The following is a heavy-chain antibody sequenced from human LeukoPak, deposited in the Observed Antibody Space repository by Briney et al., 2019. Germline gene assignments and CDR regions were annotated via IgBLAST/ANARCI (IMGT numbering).Heavy chain of an antibody. CDR2: ISYDGSNK. CDR1: GFTFSSYG. D-gene: IGHD1-26*01. CDR3: AKGRWDDAFDI. J-gene: IGHJ3*02. Sequence: GGSLRLSCAASGFTFSSYGMHWVRQAPGKGLEWVAVISYDGSNKYYADSVKGRFTTSRDNSKNTLYLQMNSLRAEDTAVYYCAKGRWDDAFDIWGQGTMVTVSS. V-gene: IGHV3-30*18.